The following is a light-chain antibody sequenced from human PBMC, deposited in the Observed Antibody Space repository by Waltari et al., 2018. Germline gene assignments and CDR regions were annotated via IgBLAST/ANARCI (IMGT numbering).Light chain of an antibody. V-gene: IGLV1-47*01. Sequence: QSVLTPPTSASGTPGPRVTITCSGSRSNIGSNSVYWYQQLPGTAPKLLSYRNNPRPYGVPARSPGSRSVTSASLPIRGLRAEDDSDYYCAAWDASLSGPLFGGWTKLPVL. CDR1: RSNIGSNS. J-gene: IGLJ2*01. CDR3: AAWDASLSGPL. CDR2: RNN.